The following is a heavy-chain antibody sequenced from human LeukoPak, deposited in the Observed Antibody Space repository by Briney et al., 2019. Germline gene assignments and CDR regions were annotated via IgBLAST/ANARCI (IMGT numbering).Heavy chain of an antibody. V-gene: IGHV1-69*04. D-gene: IGHD1-26*01. CDR1: GGTFSSYA. Sequence: SVKVSCKASGGTFSSYAISWVRQAPGQGLEWMGRIIPILGIANYAQKFQGRVTITADKSTSTAYMELSSLRSGDTAVYYCARDGPYSGSYYSDYWGQGTLVTVSS. J-gene: IGHJ4*02. CDR3: ARDGPYSGSYYSDY. CDR2: IIPILGIA.